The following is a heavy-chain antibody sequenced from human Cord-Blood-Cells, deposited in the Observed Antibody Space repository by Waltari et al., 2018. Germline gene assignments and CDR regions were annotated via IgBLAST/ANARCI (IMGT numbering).Heavy chain of an antibody. CDR1: GFTFSSYG. CDR3: ARGGDYDY. Sequence: QVQLVESGGGVVQPGRSLRLSCAASGFTFSSYGMHWVRQAPGKGLEWVAVISNDGSNKYYADSVKGRFTISRDNSKNTLYLQMNSLRAEDTAVYYCARGGDYDYWGQGTLVTVSS. J-gene: IGHJ4*02. V-gene: IGHV3-30*03. CDR2: ISNDGSNK.